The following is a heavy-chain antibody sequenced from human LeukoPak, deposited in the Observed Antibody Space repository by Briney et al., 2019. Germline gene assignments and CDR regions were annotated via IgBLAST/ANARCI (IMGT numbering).Heavy chain of an antibody. D-gene: IGHD1-26*01. V-gene: IGHV3-7*01. Sequence: GGSLRLSCAASGFTLSSYWMSWVRQAPGKGLEWAANIKQDGSEKYYVDSVKGRFTISRDNAKNSLYLQMNSLRAEDTAVYYCARAGVVGATFGWFDPWGQGTLVTVSS. J-gene: IGHJ5*02. CDR2: IKQDGSEK. CDR1: GFTLSSYW. CDR3: ARAGVVGATFGWFDP.